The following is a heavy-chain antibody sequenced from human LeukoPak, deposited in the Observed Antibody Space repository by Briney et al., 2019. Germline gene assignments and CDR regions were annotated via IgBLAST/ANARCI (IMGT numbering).Heavy chain of an antibody. J-gene: IGHJ4*02. CDR2: INQDGGET. V-gene: IGHV3-7*01. CDR3: SRDRCRPSNFNNLGGFNS. Sequence: PGGSLRLSCATSGFNFGRFWMCWVRQAPGKGLEWVANINQDGGETYYVGSVKGRFTISRDNPKNSLYLQMNSLRAEDTAVYFCSRDRCRPSNFNNLGGFNSWGQGTLV. CDR1: GFNFGRFW. D-gene: IGHD1/OR15-1a*01.